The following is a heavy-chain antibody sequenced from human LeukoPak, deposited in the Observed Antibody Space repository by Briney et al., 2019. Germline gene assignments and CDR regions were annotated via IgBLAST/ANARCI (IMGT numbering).Heavy chain of an antibody. J-gene: IGHJ4*02. Sequence: AASVKVSCKASGGTFSSYEISWVRQAPGQGLEWMGGIIPMFGTAKYAQKFQGRVTITADKSTSTAYMELSSLRSEDTAVYYCARVRLRYDILTGYEADWGQGTLVTVSS. CDR2: IIPMFGTA. V-gene: IGHV1-69*06. CDR1: GGTFSSYE. D-gene: IGHD3-9*01. CDR3: ARVRLRYDILTGYEAD.